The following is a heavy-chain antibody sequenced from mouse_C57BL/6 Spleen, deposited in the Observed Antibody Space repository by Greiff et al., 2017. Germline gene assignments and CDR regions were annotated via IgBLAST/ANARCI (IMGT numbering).Heavy chain of an antibody. CDR3: TLSTTGIATDY. Sequence: VQLQQSGAELVRPGASVTLSCKASGYTFTDYEMHWVKQTPVHGLEWIGAIDPETGGTDYNQKFKGKAILTAAKSSSTAYMELLSLTSADTAVYYWTLSTTGIATDYWGQGTTLTVSS. CDR1: GYTFTDYE. D-gene: IGHD2-14*01. CDR2: IDPETGGT. J-gene: IGHJ2*01. V-gene: IGHV1-15*01.